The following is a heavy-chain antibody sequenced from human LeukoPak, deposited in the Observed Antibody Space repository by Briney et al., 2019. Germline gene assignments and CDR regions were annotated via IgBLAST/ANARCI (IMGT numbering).Heavy chain of an antibody. V-gene: IGHV1-2*02. D-gene: IGHD2-21*01. J-gene: IGHJ6*02. CDR3: ARQSPQFHYYGVDV. Sequence: APVKVSCKASGYTFTGYYMHWVRQAPGRGLEWMGWINPNSGATNFAQNFQGRVTMTRDTSISTAYMELSRLTSDDTAMYYCARQSPQFHYYGVDVWGQGTALTVSS. CDR1: GYTFTGYY. CDR2: INPNSGAT.